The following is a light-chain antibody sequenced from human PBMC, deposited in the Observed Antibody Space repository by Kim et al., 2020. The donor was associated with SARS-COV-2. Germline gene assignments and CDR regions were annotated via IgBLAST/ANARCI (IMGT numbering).Light chain of an antibody. Sequence: QAGLTQPPSVSKGLRQTTTLTCTGNSNNVGDQGAAWLQQHQGHPPKLLSDRNNKRPSGISERFSASRSGNTASLTITGLQPEDEADYYCSAWDISLGAWVFGGGTQLTVL. J-gene: IGLJ3*02. CDR2: RNN. CDR1: SNNVGDQG. CDR3: SAWDISLGAWV. V-gene: IGLV10-54*01.